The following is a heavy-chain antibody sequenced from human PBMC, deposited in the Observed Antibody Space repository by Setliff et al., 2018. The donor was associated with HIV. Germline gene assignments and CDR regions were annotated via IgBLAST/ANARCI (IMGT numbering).Heavy chain of an antibody. CDR1: GYSISSGYF. V-gene: IGHV4-38-2*01. D-gene: IGHD6-6*01. CDR2: IYYSGST. J-gene: IGHJ4*02. Sequence: SETLSLTCAVSGYSISSGYFWGWIRQPPGKGLEWIGSIYYSGSTYYNPSLKSRVTISVDTSKNQFSLKLSSVTAADTAAYYCARAVQLGYFDYWGQGTLVTVSS. CDR3: ARAVQLGYFDY.